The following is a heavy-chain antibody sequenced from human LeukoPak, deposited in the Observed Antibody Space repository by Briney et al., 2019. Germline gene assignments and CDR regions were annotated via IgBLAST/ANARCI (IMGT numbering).Heavy chain of an antibody. D-gene: IGHD1-14*01. CDR3: VVVVEPPDSDGFDV. Sequence: GGSLILSCAAYGFTFSSYGMHWVRQAPGKGLVWVSLINADGSTATYADSVKGRFTISRDNARNTLSLQMNSLTIEDTAVYYCVVVVEPPDSDGFDVWGQGTMITVSS. CDR2: INADGSTA. J-gene: IGHJ3*01. CDR1: GFTFSSYG. V-gene: IGHV3-74*01.